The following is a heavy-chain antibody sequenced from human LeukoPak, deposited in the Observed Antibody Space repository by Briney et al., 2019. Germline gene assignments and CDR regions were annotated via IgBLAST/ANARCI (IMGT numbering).Heavy chain of an antibody. Sequence: GGSLRLACAASGFPFGSYAITWVRQAPGKGLESVSVITDGADTYYADSVKGRFTISRDNSQNTVHLQTDNLRADDTAVYYCAKVDYWSPENYLDSWGQGTLVTVSS. D-gene: IGHD1-1*01. CDR2: ITDGADT. V-gene: IGHV3-23*01. J-gene: IGHJ4*02. CDR3: AKVDYWSPENYLDS. CDR1: GFPFGSYA.